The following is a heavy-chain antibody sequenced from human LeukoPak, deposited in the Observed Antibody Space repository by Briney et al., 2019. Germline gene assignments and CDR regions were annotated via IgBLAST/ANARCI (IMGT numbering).Heavy chain of an antibody. D-gene: IGHD6-13*01. CDR1: GGTFSSYA. V-gene: IGHV1-69*05. CDR2: IIPIFGTA. Sequence: SVKVSCKASGGTFSSYAISWVRQAPGQGLKWMGGIIPIFGTANYAQKFQGRVTITTDESTSTAYMELSSLRSEDTAVYYCARVTQLLGHDAFDIWGQGTMVTVSS. J-gene: IGHJ3*02. CDR3: ARVTQLLGHDAFDI.